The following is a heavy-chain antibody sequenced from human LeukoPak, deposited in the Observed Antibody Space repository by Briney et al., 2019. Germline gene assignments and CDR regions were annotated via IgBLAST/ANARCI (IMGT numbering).Heavy chain of an antibody. Sequence: SVKVSCKASGYTFTSYDINWVRQATGQGLEWMGWMNPNSGNTGYAQKFQGRVTMTRSTSISTAYMELSSLRSEDTAVYYCAFGFGELFEAFDIWGQGTMVTVSS. D-gene: IGHD3-10*01. CDR2: MNPNSGNT. V-gene: IGHV1-8*01. CDR3: AFGFGELFEAFDI. J-gene: IGHJ3*02. CDR1: GYTFTSYD.